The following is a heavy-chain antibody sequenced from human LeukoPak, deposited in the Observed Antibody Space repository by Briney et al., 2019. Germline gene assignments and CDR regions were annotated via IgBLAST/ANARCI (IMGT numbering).Heavy chain of an antibody. CDR1: GFTFSSSA. CDR2: IRYDGSNK. D-gene: IGHD3-3*01. Sequence: GGSLRLSCAASGFTFSSSAMTWVRQAPGKGLEWVAFIRYDGSNKYYADSVKGRFTISRDNSKNTLYLQMNSLRAEDTAVYYCAKDLGGAILRFLGLDYWGQGTLVTVSS. CDR3: AKDLGGAILRFLGLDY. J-gene: IGHJ4*02. V-gene: IGHV3-30*02.